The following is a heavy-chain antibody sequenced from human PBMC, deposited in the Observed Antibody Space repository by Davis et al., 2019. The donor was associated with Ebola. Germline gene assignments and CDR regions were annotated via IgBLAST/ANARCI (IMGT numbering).Heavy chain of an antibody. CDR3: ARQAPPGWYYGMDV. V-gene: IGHV4-34*01. CDR2: INHSGST. CDR1: GGSFSGYY. Sequence: SETLSLTCAVYGGSFSGYYWSWIRQPPGKGLEWIGEINHSGSTYYNPSLKSRVTISVDTSKNQFSLKLSSVTAADTAVYYCARQAPPGWYYGMDVWGQGTTVTVSS. J-gene: IGHJ6*02.